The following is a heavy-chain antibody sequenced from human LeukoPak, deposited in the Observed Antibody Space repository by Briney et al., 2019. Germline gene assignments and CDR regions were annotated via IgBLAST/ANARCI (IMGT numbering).Heavy chain of an antibody. CDR2: INPSGGST. CDR1: GYTFTSYY. V-gene: IGHV1-46*01. Sequence: ASVKVSCKASGYTFTSYYMHWVRQAPGQGLEWMGIINPSGGSTSYAQKFQGRVTMTRDTSTSTVYMELSSLRSEDTAVYYCAKSSYCSSTSCFEYFPQWGQGTLVTVSS. D-gene: IGHD2-2*01. J-gene: IGHJ1*01. CDR3: AKSSYCSSTSCFEYFPQ.